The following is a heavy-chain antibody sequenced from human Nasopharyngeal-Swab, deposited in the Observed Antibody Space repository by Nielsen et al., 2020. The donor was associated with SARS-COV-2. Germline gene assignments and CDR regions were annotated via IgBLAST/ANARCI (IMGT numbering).Heavy chain of an antibody. CDR1: GYTFTSYY. CDR2: ISPSGGST. D-gene: IGHD2-15*01. V-gene: IGHV1-46*01. CDR3: ARELSARHPAPNWFDP. J-gene: IGHJ5*02. Sequence: ASVKVSCKASGYTFTSYYMHWVRQAPGQGLEWMGIISPSGGSTSYAQKFQGRVTMTRDTSTSTVYMELSSLRSEDTAVYYCARELSARHPAPNWFDPWGQGTLVTVSS.